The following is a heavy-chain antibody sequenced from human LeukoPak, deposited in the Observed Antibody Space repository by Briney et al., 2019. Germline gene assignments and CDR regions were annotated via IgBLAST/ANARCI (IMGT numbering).Heavy chain of an antibody. CDR3: AKDILNVRTAYDSSGYYYLYAMGV. CDR2: ISGNGDDT. V-gene: IGHV3-43*02. Sequence: GGSLSLSCTAFGFTFHDYGMNWVRQVPGKGLEWVALISGNGDDTHYAASVKGRFTISRDNTRNSLYLQMRSLRTEDTALYYCAKDILNVRTAYDSSGYYYLYAMGVWGQGTTVTVSS. D-gene: IGHD3-22*01. CDR1: GFTFHDYG. J-gene: IGHJ6*02.